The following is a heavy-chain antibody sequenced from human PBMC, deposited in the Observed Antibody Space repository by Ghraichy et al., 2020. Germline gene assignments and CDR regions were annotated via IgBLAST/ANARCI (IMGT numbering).Heavy chain of an antibody. CDR3: ARDVRGDGYSKFDY. J-gene: IGHJ4*02. V-gene: IGHV4-61*02. CDR2: IYTSGSP. CDR1: GGSISSGSYY. D-gene: IGHD5-24*01. Sequence: SKTLSLTCTVSGGSISSGSYYWSWIRQPAGKGLEWIGRIYTSGSPNYNPSLKSRVTISVDTSKNQFSLKLSSVTAADTAVYYCARDVRGDGYSKFDYWGQGTLVTVSS.